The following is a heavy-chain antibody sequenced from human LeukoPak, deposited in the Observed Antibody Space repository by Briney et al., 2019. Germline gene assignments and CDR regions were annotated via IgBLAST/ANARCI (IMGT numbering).Heavy chain of an antibody. CDR2: ISSSSSYI. CDR1: GFTFSSYS. Sequence: GGSLRVSCAASGFTFSSYSMNWVRQAPGKGLEWVSSISSSSSYIYYADSVKGRFTISRDNAKNSLYLQMNSLRAEDTAVYYCATGPGGYGYSYYYYYMDVWGKGTTVTVSS. D-gene: IGHD5-18*01. V-gene: IGHV3-21*01. CDR3: ATGPGGYGYSYYYYYMDV. J-gene: IGHJ6*03.